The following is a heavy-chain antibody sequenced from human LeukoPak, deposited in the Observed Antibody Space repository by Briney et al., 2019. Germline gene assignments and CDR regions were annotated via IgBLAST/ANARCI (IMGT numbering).Heavy chain of an antibody. J-gene: IGHJ6*02. CDR2: IYHSGIT. CDR3: CSFYSSSGYRGRYSMDV. CDR1: GSSISSSYF. V-gene: IGHV4-38-2*01. Sequence: SETLSLTCAVSGSSISSSYFWGWIRQPPGKGLEWIGSIYHSGITYYTSSLKSRVTISVDTSKNQFSLRLNSVTAADTAVYYCCSFYSSSGYRGRYSMDVWGQGTTVTVSS. D-gene: IGHD6-13*01.